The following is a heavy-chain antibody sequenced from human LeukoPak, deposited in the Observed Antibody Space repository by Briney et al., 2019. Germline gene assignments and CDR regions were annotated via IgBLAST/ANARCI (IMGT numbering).Heavy chain of an antibody. J-gene: IGHJ4*02. CDR3: ARVSLDFYDRSGYYYFDY. D-gene: IGHD3-22*01. V-gene: IGHV4-59*01. Sequence: PSETRSLTCTVTGGSMNTYYWSWIRQPPGKGLEWIGYIYYSGSTSYSPSLKSRVTMSVDTSKNQFSLNLRSVTAADTAVYYRARVSLDFYDRSGYYYFDYWGQGTLAAVSS. CDR1: GGSMNTYY. CDR2: IYYSGST.